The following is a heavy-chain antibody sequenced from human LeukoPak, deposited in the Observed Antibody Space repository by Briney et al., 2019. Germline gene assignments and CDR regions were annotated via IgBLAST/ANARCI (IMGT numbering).Heavy chain of an antibody. Sequence: ASVKVSCKTSGGTFSSYAISWVRQAPGQGLEWMGRIIPILGIANYAQKFQGRVTITADKSTSTAYMELSSLRSEDTAVYYCAEGVGENGYDQIDYWGQGTLVTVSS. D-gene: IGHD5-12*01. J-gene: IGHJ4*02. CDR1: GGTFSSYA. CDR3: AEGVGENGYDQIDY. CDR2: IIPILGIA. V-gene: IGHV1-69*04.